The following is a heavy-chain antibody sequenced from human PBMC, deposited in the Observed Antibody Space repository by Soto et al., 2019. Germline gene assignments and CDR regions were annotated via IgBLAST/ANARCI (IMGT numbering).Heavy chain of an antibody. V-gene: IGHV4-39*01. CDR2: IYYSGST. CDR3: ARHSSVYGVGNGMDV. J-gene: IGHJ6*02. Sequence: PSETLSLTCTVSGGSISSSSYYWGWIRQPPGKGLKWIGSIYYSGSTYYNPSLKSRVTISVDTSKNQFSLMLSSVTAADTAVYYCARHSSVYGVGNGMDVWGQGTTGTVSS. CDR1: GGSISSSSYY. D-gene: IGHD2-8*01.